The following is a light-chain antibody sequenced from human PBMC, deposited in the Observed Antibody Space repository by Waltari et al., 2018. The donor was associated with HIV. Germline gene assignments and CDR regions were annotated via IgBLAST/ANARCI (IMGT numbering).Light chain of an antibody. J-gene: IGLJ1*01. CDR3: QSHDNKIFYV. CDR1: SGNIASSH. CDR2: ANN. V-gene: IGLV6-57*01. Sequence: NFILTQPHSVSESPGKTVTISCTRRSGNIASSHVQWYQQRPGSSPTTVIYANNQRPSGVPDRFSGSIDSSSNSASLTISGLRTEDEADYYCQSHDNKIFYVFGGGTYVTVL.